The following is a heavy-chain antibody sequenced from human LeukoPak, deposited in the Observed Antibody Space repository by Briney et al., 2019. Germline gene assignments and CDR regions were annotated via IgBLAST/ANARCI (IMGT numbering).Heavy chain of an antibody. D-gene: IGHD6-13*01. V-gene: IGHV3-23*01. CDR1: GFTFSDYY. CDR3: AKVGPVDGIQS. Sequence: GGSLRLSCAASGFTFSDYYMSWIRQAPGKGLEWVSGINKSGGSIYNADSVEGRFTISRDNSKNTLYLEMNSLRAEDTAVYYCAKVGPVDGIQSWGQGTLVTVSS. J-gene: IGHJ5*02. CDR2: INKSGGSI.